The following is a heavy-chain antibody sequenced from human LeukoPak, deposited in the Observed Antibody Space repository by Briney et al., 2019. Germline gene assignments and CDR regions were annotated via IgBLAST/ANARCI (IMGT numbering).Heavy chain of an antibody. D-gene: IGHD5-18*01. V-gene: IGHV4-34*01. Sequence: PSETLSLTCAVYGGSFSGYYWSWIRQPPGKGLEWIGEINHSGSTNYNPSLKSRVTISVDTSKNQFSLKLSSVNAADTAVYYCATNSRGYSRYYYYYGMDVWGQGTTVTVSS. J-gene: IGHJ6*02. CDR3: ATNSRGYSRYYYYYGMDV. CDR2: INHSGST. CDR1: GGSFSGYY.